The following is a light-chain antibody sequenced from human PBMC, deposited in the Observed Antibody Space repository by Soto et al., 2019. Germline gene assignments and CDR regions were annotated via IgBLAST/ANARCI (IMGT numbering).Light chain of an antibody. V-gene: IGKV1-33*01. J-gene: IGKJ3*01. CDR2: QAF. CDR1: QDFSKD. CDR3: QQYHSLPFT. Sequence: DIQMTQSPSSLSASVGDRITITCQASQDFSKDLIWYQQTPGKAPKFLIYQAFHLERGVPSRFSGSGSGTDFTFTINSLQPEDIATYYCQQYHSLPFTFGPGTKLDIK.